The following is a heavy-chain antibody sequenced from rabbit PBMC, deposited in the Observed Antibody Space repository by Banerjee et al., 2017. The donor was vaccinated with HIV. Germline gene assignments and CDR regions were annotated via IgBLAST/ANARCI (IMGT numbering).Heavy chain of an antibody. CDR1: GFDLSTYYS. D-gene: IGHD4-2*01. CDR3: AREGVYTGPDYDL. CDR2: IYTGSSGTT. J-gene: IGHJ3*01. V-gene: IGHV1S45*01. Sequence: QEQLEESGGDLVKPEGSLTLTCTASGFDLSTYYSICWVRQAPGKGLEWIACIYTGSSGTTDYASWAKGRFTISKTSSTTVNLQMTSLTAADMATYFCAREGVYTGPDYDLWGQGTLVTVS.